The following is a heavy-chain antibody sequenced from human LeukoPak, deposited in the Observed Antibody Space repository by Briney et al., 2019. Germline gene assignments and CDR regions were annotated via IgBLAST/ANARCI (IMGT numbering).Heavy chain of an antibody. Sequence: PSETLSLTCAVYGGSFSGYYWSWIRQPPGKGLEWIGEINHSGSTNYNPSLKSRVTISVDTSKNQFSLKLSSVTAADTAVYYCAIAGIAAAVCALDIWGQGTMVTVSS. CDR3: AIAGIAAAVCALDI. J-gene: IGHJ3*02. CDR2: INHSGST. V-gene: IGHV4-34*01. CDR1: GGSFSGYY. D-gene: IGHD6-13*01.